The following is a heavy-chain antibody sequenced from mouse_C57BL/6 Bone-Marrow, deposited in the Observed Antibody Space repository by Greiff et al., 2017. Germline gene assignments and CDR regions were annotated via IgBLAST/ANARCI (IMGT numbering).Heavy chain of an antibody. CDR3: TRTVVAKDYAMDY. CDR2: IRNKANNHAT. Sequence: EVKLQESGGGLVQPGGSMKLSCAASGFTFSDAWMDWVRQSPEKGLEWVAEIRNKANNHATYYAESVKGRFTISRDDSKSSVYLQMNSLRAEDTGIYYWTRTVVAKDYAMDYWGQGTSVTVSS. CDR1: GFTFSDAW. V-gene: IGHV6-6*01. J-gene: IGHJ4*01. D-gene: IGHD1-1*01.